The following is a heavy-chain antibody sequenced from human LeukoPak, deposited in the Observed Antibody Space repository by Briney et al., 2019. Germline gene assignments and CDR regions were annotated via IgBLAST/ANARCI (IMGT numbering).Heavy chain of an antibody. J-gene: IGHJ6*03. CDR3: ARAGASHSGEYDFLTGRYYYYYYMDV. Sequence: GGSLRLSCAASGFTFSSYWMSWVRQAPGKGLEWVANIKQDGSEKYYVDSVKGRFTISRDNAKNSLYLQMNSLRAEDTAVYSFARAGASHSGEYDFLTGRYYYYYYMDVWGKGTTVTVSS. D-gene: IGHD3-9*01. CDR1: GFTFSSYW. CDR2: IKQDGSEK. V-gene: IGHV3-7*01.